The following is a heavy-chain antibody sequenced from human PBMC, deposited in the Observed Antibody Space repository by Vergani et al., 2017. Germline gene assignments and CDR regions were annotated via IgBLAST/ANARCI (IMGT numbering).Heavy chain of an antibody. D-gene: IGHD6-19*01. V-gene: IGHV4-59*12. J-gene: IGHJ6*03. CDR1: GGSISSYY. CDR2: VYYSGTT. Sequence: QVQLQESGPGLVKPSETLSLTCTVSGGSISSYYWSWIRQPPGKGLEWIGSVYYSGTTYYNPSLGGRVTMSIDKSKNHFPLTLTSVTAADSAFYFCARGQTGYSRDWSTYFFYMDGWLKGTTVT. CDR3: ARGQTGYSRDWSTYFFYMDG.